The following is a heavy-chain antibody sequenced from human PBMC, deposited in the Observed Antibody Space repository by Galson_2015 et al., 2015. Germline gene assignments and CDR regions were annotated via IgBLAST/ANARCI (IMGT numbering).Heavy chain of an antibody. CDR1: GYTFTSYY. CDR2: INPSGGST. V-gene: IGHV1-46*01. D-gene: IGHD6-13*01. Sequence: SVKVSCKASGYTFTSYYMHWVRQAPGQGLEWMGIINPSGGSTSYAQKFQGRVTMTRDTSTSTVYMELSSLRSEDTAVYYCARGTSLYQQQLVYGVLLGNWFDPWGQGTLVTVSS. J-gene: IGHJ5*02. CDR3: ARGTSLYQQQLVYGVLLGNWFDP.